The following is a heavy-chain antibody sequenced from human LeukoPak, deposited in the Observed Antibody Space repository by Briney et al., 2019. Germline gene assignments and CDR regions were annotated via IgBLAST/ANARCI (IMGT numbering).Heavy chain of an antibody. CDR1: GFTFSSYG. CDR3: ARWVPVAGTDY. V-gene: IGHV3-33*01. J-gene: IGHJ4*02. CDR2: IWYDGSNK. Sequence: GGSLRLSCAASGFTFSSYGMHWVRQAPGKGLEWVAVIWYDGSNKYYADSVKGRFTISRDNSKNTLYLQMNSLRAEDTAAYYCARWVPVAGTDYWGQGTLVTVSS. D-gene: IGHD6-19*01.